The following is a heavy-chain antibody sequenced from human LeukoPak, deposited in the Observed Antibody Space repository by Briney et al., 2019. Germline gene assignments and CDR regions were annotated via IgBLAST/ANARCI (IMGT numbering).Heavy chain of an antibody. CDR2: IYHSGST. J-gene: IGHJ5*02. CDR3: ARDLWVRGVTSQLGWFDP. Sequence: PSETLSLTCTVSGGSISSSSYYWSWIRQPPGKGLEWIGSIYHSGSTYYNPSLKSRVTISVDTSKNQFSLKLSSVTAADTAVYYCARDLWVRGVTSQLGWFDPWGQGTLVTVSS. D-gene: IGHD3-10*01. CDR1: GGSISSSSYY. V-gene: IGHV4-39*07.